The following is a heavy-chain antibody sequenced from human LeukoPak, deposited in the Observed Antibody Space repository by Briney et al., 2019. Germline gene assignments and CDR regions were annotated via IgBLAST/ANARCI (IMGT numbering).Heavy chain of an antibody. V-gene: IGHV1-8*02. CDR2: MNPNSGNT. CDR3: ARKGKVTAGMYYFDY. D-gene: IGHD2-21*02. Sequence: GASVKVSCKASGYTFTSYDINWVRQATGQGLEWMGWMNPNSGNTGYAQKFQGRVTMTRDTSISTAYMELSGLRSEDTAVYYCARKGKVTAGMYYFDYWGQGTLVTVSS. J-gene: IGHJ4*02. CDR1: GYTFTSYD.